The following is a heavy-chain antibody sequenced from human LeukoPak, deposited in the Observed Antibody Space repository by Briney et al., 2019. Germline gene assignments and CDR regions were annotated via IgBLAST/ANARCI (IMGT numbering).Heavy chain of an antibody. CDR3: TTTMARAR. J-gene: IGHJ4*02. V-gene: IGHV3-15*01. CDR2: IKTKTDGGTT. CDR1: GFTFSSYV. Sequence: PGGSLRLSCAASGFTFSSYVMSWVRQAPGKGLEWVGRIKTKTDGGTTDYAAPVKGRFTISRDDSKNTLYLQMNSLKIEDTAAYYCTTTMARARWGQGTLVTVSS. D-gene: IGHD4/OR15-4a*01.